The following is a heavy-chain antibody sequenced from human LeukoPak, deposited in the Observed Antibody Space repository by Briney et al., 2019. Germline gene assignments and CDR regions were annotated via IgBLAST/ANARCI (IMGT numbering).Heavy chain of an antibody. CDR1: GGSVTSGGFY. J-gene: IGHJ5*02. Sequence: PLETLSLTCSVPGGSVTSGGFYWGWLRQPPGKGPEWIATIYYYNPSLQSRVTISIDTSKNQFSLRLTSVTATDTAVYHCARHSGSGSLSRPFDPWGQGTLVTVSS. CDR3: ARHSGSGSLSRPFDP. CDR2: IYY. V-gene: IGHV4-39*01. D-gene: IGHD3-10*01.